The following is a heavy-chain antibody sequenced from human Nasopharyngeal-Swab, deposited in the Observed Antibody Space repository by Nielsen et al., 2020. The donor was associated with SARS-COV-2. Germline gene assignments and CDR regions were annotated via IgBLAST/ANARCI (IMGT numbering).Heavy chain of an antibody. V-gene: IGHV3-23*01. CDR3: AKRGSVGHFDY. J-gene: IGHJ4*02. Sequence: GESLQISCAASEFSFSTYGMSWVRQAAGRGLEWVSTINNTGTSRYYADSVRGRFTISRDNSKNTAYLQMNSLRVEDTAIYYCAKRGSVGHFDYWGQGTLVTVSS. D-gene: IGHD1-26*01. CDR1: EFSFSTYG. CDR2: INNTGTSR.